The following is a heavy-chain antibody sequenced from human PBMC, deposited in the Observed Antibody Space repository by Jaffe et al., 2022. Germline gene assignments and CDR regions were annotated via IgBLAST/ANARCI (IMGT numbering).Heavy chain of an antibody. V-gene: IGHV1-3*01. D-gene: IGHD3-9*01. CDR3: ARPVTYYDILTGYINWFDP. CDR1: GYTFTSYA. Sequence: QVQLVQSGAEVKKPGASVKVSCKASGYTFTSYAMHWVRQAPGQRLEWMGWINAGNGNTKYSQKFQGRVTITRDTSASTAYMELSSLRSEDTAVYYCARPVTYYDILTGYINWFDPWGQGTLVTVSS. J-gene: IGHJ5*02. CDR2: INAGNGNT.